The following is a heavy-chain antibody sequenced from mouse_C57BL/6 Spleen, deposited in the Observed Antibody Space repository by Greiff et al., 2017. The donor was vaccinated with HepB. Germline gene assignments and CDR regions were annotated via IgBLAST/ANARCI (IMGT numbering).Heavy chain of an antibody. CDR1: GFTFSDYY. D-gene: IGHD3-2*02. Sequence: EVMLVESGGGLVQPGGSLKLSCAASGFTFSDYYMYWVRQTPEKRLEWVAYISNGGGSTYYPDTVKGRFTISRDNAKNTLYLQMSRLKSEDTAMYYCARPDSSAWFAYWGQGTLVTVSA. V-gene: IGHV5-12*01. CDR3: ARPDSSAWFAY. J-gene: IGHJ3*01. CDR2: ISNGGGST.